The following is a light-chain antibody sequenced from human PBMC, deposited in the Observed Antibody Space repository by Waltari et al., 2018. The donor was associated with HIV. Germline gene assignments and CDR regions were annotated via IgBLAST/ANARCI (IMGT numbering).Light chain of an antibody. CDR1: SGHSSYA. V-gene: IGLV4-69*01. CDR3: QTWGTGIHVV. CDR2: LNNDGSQ. Sequence: HLVLTQSPSPPASLCSSVRLTCTLSSGHSSYAIEWHHQQPGKGPRYLMKLNNDGSQTKWDGIPDRFPGSSSGAERYLTISSLQSEDEADYYCQTWGTGIHVVFGGGTKLSVL. J-gene: IGLJ2*01.